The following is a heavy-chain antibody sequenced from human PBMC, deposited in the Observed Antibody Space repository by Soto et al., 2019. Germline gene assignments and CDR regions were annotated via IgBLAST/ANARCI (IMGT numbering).Heavy chain of an antibody. D-gene: IGHD3-9*01. CDR1: GGSISSTSHY. CDR2: ILYSGTT. Sequence: QLQLQESGPGLVRPSETLSLTCTVSGGSISSTSHYWGWIRQSPGKGLEWIGSILYSGTTYYSPSLKSRVTISIDTSKNQFSLKVNSVTAADTALYYCAREGLTITTSHPYYLDQWGQGTLVTVSS. V-gene: IGHV4-39*01. CDR3: AREGLTITTSHPYYLDQ. J-gene: IGHJ4*02.